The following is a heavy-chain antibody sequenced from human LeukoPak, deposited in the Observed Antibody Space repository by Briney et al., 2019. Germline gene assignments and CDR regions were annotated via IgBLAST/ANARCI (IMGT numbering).Heavy chain of an antibody. CDR3: AKEGGVYSTPYYMDV. CDR1: GFTFSNYA. CDR2: ISGSSTDI. J-gene: IGHJ6*03. Sequence: GGSLRLSCAASGFTFSNYAMNWVRQAPGKGLEWVSSISGSSTDIYYADSVKGRFTISRDNAKNSLYLQMNSLRAEDTAVYYCAKEGGVYSTPYYMDVWGKGTTVTVSS. D-gene: IGHD1-26*01. V-gene: IGHV3-21*01.